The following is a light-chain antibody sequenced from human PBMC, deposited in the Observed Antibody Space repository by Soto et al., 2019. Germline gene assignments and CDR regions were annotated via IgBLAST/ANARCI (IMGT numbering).Light chain of an antibody. J-gene: IGKJ1*01. CDR1: QSVSSN. V-gene: IGKV3-15*01. Sequence: EIVMTQSPATLSVSPGERATLSCRASQSVSSNLAWYQQKPGQAPRLLIYGASTRATGIPARFSGSGYGTEFTHSISSLQSEDFAVYYCQQDNNWPPWTFGQGTKVEIK. CDR2: GAS. CDR3: QQDNNWPPWT.